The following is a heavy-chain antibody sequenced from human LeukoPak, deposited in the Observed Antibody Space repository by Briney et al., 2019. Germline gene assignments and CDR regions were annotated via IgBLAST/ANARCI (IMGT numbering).Heavy chain of an antibody. V-gene: IGHV4-30-2*01. CDR3: ARGGTMIVAYWYFDL. CDR1: GGSISSGGYS. D-gene: IGHD3-22*01. Sequence: SETLSLTCAVSGGSISSGGYSWSWIRQPPGKGLEWIGYIYHSGSTYYNPSLKSRVTISVDRSKNQFSLKLSSVTAADTAVYYCARGGTMIVAYWYFDLWGRGTLVSVCS. CDR2: IYHSGST. J-gene: IGHJ2*01.